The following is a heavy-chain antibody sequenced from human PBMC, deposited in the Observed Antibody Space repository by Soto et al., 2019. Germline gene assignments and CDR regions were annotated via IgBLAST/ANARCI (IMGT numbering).Heavy chain of an antibody. V-gene: IGHV3-74*01. Sequence: GSLRLSCAASGFTFSSYWMHWVRQAPGKGLVWVSRINSDGSSTSYADSVKGRFTISRDNAKNTLYLQMNSLRAEDTAVYYCARGVAASPAVEYWGQGTLVTVSS. J-gene: IGHJ4*02. CDR3: ARGVAASPAVEY. CDR2: INSDGSST. D-gene: IGHD3-10*01. CDR1: GFTFSSYW.